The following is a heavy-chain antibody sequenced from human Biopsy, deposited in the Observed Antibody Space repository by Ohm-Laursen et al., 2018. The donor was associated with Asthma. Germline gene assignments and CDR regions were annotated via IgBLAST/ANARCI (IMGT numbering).Heavy chain of an antibody. V-gene: IGHV1-69*13. Sequence: SVKASCKPLGGTFNTYVIGWVRQAPGRGLEWMGGINSVFGTTAYPQKFQDRVTITADDSTSTVYMELSSLRSEDTAVYYCARKAGSCISRTCYSLDFWGQGTLVTVSS. D-gene: IGHD2-2*01. J-gene: IGHJ4*02. CDR3: ARKAGSCISRTCYSLDF. CDR1: GGTFNTYV. CDR2: INSVFGTT.